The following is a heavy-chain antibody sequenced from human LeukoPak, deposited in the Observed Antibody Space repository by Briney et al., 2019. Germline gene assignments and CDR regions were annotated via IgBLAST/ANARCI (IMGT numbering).Heavy chain of an antibody. V-gene: IGHV4-39*07. CDR1: GGSISSGSYY. D-gene: IGHD2-2*01. J-gene: IGHJ4*02. CDR3: ASYQLLYLFDY. CDR2: IYHSGST. Sequence: SETLSLTCTVSGGSISSGSYYWSWIRQPAGKGLEWIGSIYHSGSTYYNPSLKSRVTISVDTSKNQFSLKLSSVTAADTAVYYCASYQLLYLFDYWGQGTLVTVSS.